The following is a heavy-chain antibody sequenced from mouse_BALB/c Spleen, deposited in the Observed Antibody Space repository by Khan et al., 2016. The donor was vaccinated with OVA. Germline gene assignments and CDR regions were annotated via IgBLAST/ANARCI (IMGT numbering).Heavy chain of an antibody. CDR1: GFTFSTYG. V-gene: IGHV5-6*01. J-gene: IGHJ3*01. CDR2: VSTGGGYT. Sequence: EVELVESGGDLVKPGGSPKLSCAASGFTFSTYGMSWVRQTPDKRLEWVATVSTGGGYTYYPDSVKGRFTISRDNAKNTLYLQMSGLKSEDTAIFYCTRLAYYYDSEGFAYWGQGTLVTVSA. CDR3: TRLAYYYDSEGFAY. D-gene: IGHD1-1*01.